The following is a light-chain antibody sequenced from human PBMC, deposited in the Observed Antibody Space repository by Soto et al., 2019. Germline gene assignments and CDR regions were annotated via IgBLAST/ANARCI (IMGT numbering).Light chain of an antibody. Sequence: EIVLTQSPGALSVAPGETLSLSCRASEAINNNVVAWYQQRPGQVPRLLMYGASIRVSGVPDRISGRRSGTGFILNIARVATEDSAVYFCQQYHLSPLTFGGGTQV. CDR2: GAS. J-gene: IGKJ4*01. CDR1: EAINNNV. V-gene: IGKV3-20*01. CDR3: QQYHLSPLT.